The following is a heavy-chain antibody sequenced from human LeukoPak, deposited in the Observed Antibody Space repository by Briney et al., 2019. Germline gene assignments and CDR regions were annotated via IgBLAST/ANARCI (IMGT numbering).Heavy chain of an antibody. CDR1: GFNFNKYD. D-gene: IGHD6-19*01. CDR3: AKGGWLDD. V-gene: IGHV3-23*01. Sequence: GALRLSCAASGFNFNKYDMAWARQAPGKGLEWVSTITGRSDKTYYTDSVKGRFVTSRDNSKDTLYLQMNSLRAEDTALYYCAKGGWLDDLGQGALVTVSS. CDR2: ITGRSDKT. J-gene: IGHJ4*02.